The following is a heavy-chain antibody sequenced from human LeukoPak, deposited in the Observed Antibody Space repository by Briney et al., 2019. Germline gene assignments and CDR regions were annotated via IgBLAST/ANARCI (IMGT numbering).Heavy chain of an antibody. CDR3: ARGLRYYDFWSGYITPYYYYYMDV. J-gene: IGHJ6*03. V-gene: IGHV1-3*01. D-gene: IGHD3-3*01. CDR1: GYTFTSYA. CDR2: INAGNGNT. Sequence: GASVKVSCKASGYTFTSYAMHWVRQAPGQRLEWMGWINAGNGNTKYSQKFQGRVTITRDTSASTAYMELSSLRSEDTAVYYCARGLRYYDFWSGYITPYYYYYMDVWGKGTTVTVSS.